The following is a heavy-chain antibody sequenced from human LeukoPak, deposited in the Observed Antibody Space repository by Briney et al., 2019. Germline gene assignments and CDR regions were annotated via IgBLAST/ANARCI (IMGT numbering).Heavy chain of an antibody. CDR2: IYTSGST. D-gene: IGHD6-13*01. Sequence: PSETLSLTCTVSGGSISSYYCSWIRQPAGKGLEWIGRIYTSGSTNYNPSLKSRVTMSVDTSKNQFSLKLSSVTAADTAVYYCAREGVDDSSSWYADAFDIWGQGTMVTVSS. J-gene: IGHJ3*02. CDR1: GGSISSYY. CDR3: AREGVDDSSSWYADAFDI. V-gene: IGHV4-4*07.